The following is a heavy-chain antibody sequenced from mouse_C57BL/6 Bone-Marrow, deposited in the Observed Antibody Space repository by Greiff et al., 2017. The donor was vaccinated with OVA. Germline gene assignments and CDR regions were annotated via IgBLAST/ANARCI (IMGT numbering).Heavy chain of an antibody. CDR2: IHPNSGST. V-gene: IGHV1-64*01. CDR1: GYTFTSYW. CDR3: ARLTYYGSRDWYFDV. J-gene: IGHJ1*03. D-gene: IGHD1-1*01. Sequence: QVHVKQPGAELVKPGASVKLSCKASGYTFTSYWMHWVKQRPGQGLEWIGMIHPNSGSTNYNEKFKSKATLTVDKSSSTAYMQLSSLTSEDSAVYYCARLTYYGSRDWYFDVWGTGTTVTVSS.